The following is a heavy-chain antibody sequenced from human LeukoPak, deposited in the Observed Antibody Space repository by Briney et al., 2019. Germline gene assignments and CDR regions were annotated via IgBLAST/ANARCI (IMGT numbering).Heavy chain of an antibody. Sequence: GSLRLSCAAPGFTFSSYAMSWVRQAPGKGLEWVSAISGSGGSTYYADSVKGRFTISRDNSKNTLYLQMNSLRAEDTAVYYCAKDRLHLSSGYYYVPFDYWGQGTLVTVSS. CDR3: AKDRLHLSSGYYYVPFDY. J-gene: IGHJ4*02. CDR1: GFTFSSYA. V-gene: IGHV3-23*01. D-gene: IGHD3-22*01. CDR2: ISGSGGST.